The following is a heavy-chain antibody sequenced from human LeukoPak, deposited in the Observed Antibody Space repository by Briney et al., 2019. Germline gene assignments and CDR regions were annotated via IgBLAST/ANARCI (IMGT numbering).Heavy chain of an antibody. J-gene: IGHJ4*02. CDR2: IFYSGST. CDR1: GASVSSGSYY. D-gene: IGHD1-1*01. CDR3: ARDPGVTTGTYYFDS. V-gene: IGHV4-61*01. Sequence: SETLSLTCTVSGASVSSGSYYWTWIRQPPGKGLEWIGYIFYSGSTNYNPSLESRVTISFDTSKNQFSLKLTSVTAAHTAVYYCARDPGVTTGTYYFDSWGQGSLVTVSS.